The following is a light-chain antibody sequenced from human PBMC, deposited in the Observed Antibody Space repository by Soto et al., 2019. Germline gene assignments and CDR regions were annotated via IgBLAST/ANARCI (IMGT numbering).Light chain of an antibody. CDR2: AAS. V-gene: IGKV1-8*01. CDR3: QQYYSDPGT. CDR1: QGISSY. Sequence: AIRMTPSPSSLSASTGDRVTITCRAGQGISSYLAWYQQKPGKAPKLLIYAASTLQSGVPSRFSRSRSGTDFTVAISGLQSEDFATNYCQQYYSDPGTFGQGTKLEIK. J-gene: IGKJ1*01.